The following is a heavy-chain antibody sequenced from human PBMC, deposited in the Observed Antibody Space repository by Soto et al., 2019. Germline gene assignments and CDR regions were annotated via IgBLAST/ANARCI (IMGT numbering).Heavy chain of an antibody. CDR3: ARGCLQWFGGYYYYMYV. CDR2: INHSGST. CDR1: GGSFSGYY. J-gene: IGHJ6*03. D-gene: IGHD3-10*01. V-gene: IGHV4-34*01. Sequence: QVQLQQWGAGLLKPSETLSLTCAVYGGSFSGYYWSWIRQPPGKGLEWIGEINHSGSTNYNPSLKGRVTISVDTSKNQFSLKLSSVTAAATAVYYCARGCLQWFGGYYYYMYVWGKGTTVTVSS.